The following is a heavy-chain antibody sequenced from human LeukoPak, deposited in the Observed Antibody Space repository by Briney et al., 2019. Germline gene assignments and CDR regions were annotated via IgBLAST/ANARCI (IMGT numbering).Heavy chain of an antibody. CDR1: GFTFSSYS. J-gene: IGHJ4*02. V-gene: IGHV3-21*01. CDR3: ARQNTPHGNFDY. D-gene: IGHD1-26*01. Sequence: GGSLRLSCAASGFTFSSYSMNWVRQAPGKGLEWVSSISSNSIYVFYADSMKGRFTISRDNAKNSLSLQMNSLRAEDTAVYYCARQNTPHGNFDYWGQGTLVTVSS. CDR2: ISSNSIYV.